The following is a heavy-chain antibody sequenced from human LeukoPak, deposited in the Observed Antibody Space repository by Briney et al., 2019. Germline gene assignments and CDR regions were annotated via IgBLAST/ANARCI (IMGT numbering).Heavy chain of an antibody. V-gene: IGHV3-23*01. CDR3: AKDRPNYYDSSGHYYRRNGDY. Sequence: PGGSLRLSCAASGFTFSSYAMSWVRQAPGKGLEWVSAISGSGGSTYYADSVKGQFTISRDNSKNTVYLQMNSLRAEDTAVYYCAKDRPNYYDSSGHYYRRNGDYWGQGTLVTVSS. CDR2: ISGSGGST. D-gene: IGHD3-22*01. J-gene: IGHJ4*02. CDR1: GFTFSSYA.